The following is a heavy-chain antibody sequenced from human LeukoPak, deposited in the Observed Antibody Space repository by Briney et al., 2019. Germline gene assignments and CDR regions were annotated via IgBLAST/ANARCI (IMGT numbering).Heavy chain of an antibody. CDR2: ISYDGSNR. J-gene: IGHJ4*02. CDR3: AKETFEDGYDSSGYYYDY. CDR1: GFTFSGYG. V-gene: IGHV3-30*18. D-gene: IGHD3-22*01. Sequence: GGSLRLSCAASGFTFSGYGMHWVRQAPGKGLEWVAVISYDGSNRYYADSVKGRFTISRDNSKNTLYLQMNSLRAEDTAVYYCAKETFEDGYDSSGYYYDYWGQGTLVTVSS.